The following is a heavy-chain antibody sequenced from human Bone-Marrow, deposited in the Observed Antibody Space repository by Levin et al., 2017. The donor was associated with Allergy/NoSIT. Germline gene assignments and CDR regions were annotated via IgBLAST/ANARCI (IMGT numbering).Heavy chain of an antibody. CDR1: GFTFSSYG. CDR3: AKAYHDYSFMVLLLGY. CDR2: ISYDGSNK. Sequence: GESLKISCAASGFTFSSYGMHWVRQAPGKGLEWVAVISYDGSNKYYADSVKGRFTISRDNSKNTLYLQMNSLRAEDTAVYYCAKAYHDYSFMVLLLGYWGQGTLVTVSS. V-gene: IGHV3-30*18. J-gene: IGHJ4*02. D-gene: IGHD4-11*01.